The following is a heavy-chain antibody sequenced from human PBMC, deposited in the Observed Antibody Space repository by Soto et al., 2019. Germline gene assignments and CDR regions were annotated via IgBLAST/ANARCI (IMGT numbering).Heavy chain of an antibody. J-gene: IGHJ5*02. Sequence: SQTLSLTCAVYGGSFSGYYWSWIRQPPGKGLEWIGEINHSGSTNYNPSLKSRVTISVDTSKNQFSLNLGLVTAADTAVYYCARAYTTSSSVTPWAPIFLGDWFDPWGQGTLVTVSS. V-gene: IGHV4-34*01. D-gene: IGHD3-16*01. CDR3: ARAYTTSSSVTPWAPIFLGDWFDP. CDR1: GGSFSGYY. CDR2: INHSGST.